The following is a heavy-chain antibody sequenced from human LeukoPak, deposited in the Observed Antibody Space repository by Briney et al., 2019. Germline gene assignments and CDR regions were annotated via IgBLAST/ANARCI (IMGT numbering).Heavy chain of an antibody. CDR1: GDSVSSNSAA. J-gene: IGHJ4*02. Sequence: SQTLSLTCAIPGDSVSSNSAAWNWIRQSPSRGLEWLGRTYYRSKWYSEYAVSVKSRITINPDTSKNRFSLQLKSVTPEDTAVYYCARTSGYIDCWGQGTLVTASS. D-gene: IGHD3-10*01. V-gene: IGHV6-1*01. CDR2: TYYRSKWYS. CDR3: ARTSGYIDC.